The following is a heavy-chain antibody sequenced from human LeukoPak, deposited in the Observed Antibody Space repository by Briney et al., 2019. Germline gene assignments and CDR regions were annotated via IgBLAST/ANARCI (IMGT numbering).Heavy chain of an antibody. CDR2: ISYDGSNK. CDR1: GFTFSSYA. V-gene: IGHV3-30*04. Sequence: PGGSLRLSCAASGFTFSSYAMHWVRQAPGKGLEWVAVISYDGSNKYYADSVKGRFTISGDNSKNTLYLQMNSLRAEDTAVYYCARGRTSGGMTTDIDYWGQGTLVTVSS. J-gene: IGHJ4*02. D-gene: IGHD4-11*01. CDR3: ARGRTSGGMTTDIDY.